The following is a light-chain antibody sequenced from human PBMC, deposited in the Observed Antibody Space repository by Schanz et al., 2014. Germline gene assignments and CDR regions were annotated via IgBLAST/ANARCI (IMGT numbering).Light chain of an antibody. CDR1: QSISSY. V-gene: IGKV1-39*01. J-gene: IGKJ2*01. CDR2: AAS. CDR3: QQSYSTLGYT. Sequence: DIQMTQSPSSLSASVGDRVTITCRASQSISSYLNWYQQKPGKAPKLLIYAASSSQSGVPSRFSGSGSGTVFTLTISSLQPEDFATYYCQQSYSTLGYTFGQGTKLEIK.